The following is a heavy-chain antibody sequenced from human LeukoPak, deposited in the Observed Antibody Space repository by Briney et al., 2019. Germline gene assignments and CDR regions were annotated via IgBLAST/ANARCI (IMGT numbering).Heavy chain of an antibody. J-gene: IGHJ5*02. CDR2: IIPIFGTA. CDR1: GGTFSSYA. Sequence: SVKVSCKASGGTFSSYAISWVRQAPGQGLEWMGRIIPIFGTANYAQKFQGRVTITTDESTSTASMELRILRSEDTAVYYCSLGKGMIPRNNWFDPWGQGTLVTVSS. V-gene: IGHV1-69*05. CDR3: SLGKGMIPRNNWFDP. D-gene: IGHD3-16*01.